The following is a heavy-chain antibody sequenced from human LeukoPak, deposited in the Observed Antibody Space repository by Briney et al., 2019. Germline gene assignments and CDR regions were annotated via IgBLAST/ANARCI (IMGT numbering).Heavy chain of an antibody. CDR2: ISGSGHDM. CDR3: ARDLIITMVPGVFDY. D-gene: IGHD3-10*01. Sequence: GGSLRLSCAASGFTFSDSYMTWVRQAPGKGVEWVAYISGSGHDMNYSDSVKGRFTISRDNAKNSLYLQMSSLRVEDTAVYYCARDLIITMVPGVFDYWGQGTLVTVSS. CDR1: GFTFSDSY. V-gene: IGHV3-11*04. J-gene: IGHJ4*02.